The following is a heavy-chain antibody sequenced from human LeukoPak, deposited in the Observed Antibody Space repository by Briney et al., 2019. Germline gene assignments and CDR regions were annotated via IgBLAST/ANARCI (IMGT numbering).Heavy chain of an antibody. CDR3: ARGLIDGSGSYEWFDP. CDR1: GYTFTSYD. J-gene: IGHJ5*02. Sequence: GASVKVSCKASGYTFTSYDINWVRQATGQGLEWMGWMNPNSGNTGYAQKFQGRVTMTRNTSISTAYMELSSLRSEDTAVYYCARGLIDGSGSYEWFDPWGQGTLVTVSS. D-gene: IGHD3-10*01. CDR2: MNPNSGNT. V-gene: IGHV1-8*01.